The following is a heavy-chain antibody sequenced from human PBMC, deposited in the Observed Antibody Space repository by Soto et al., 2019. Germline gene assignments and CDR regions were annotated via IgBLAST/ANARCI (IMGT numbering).Heavy chain of an antibody. CDR2: ISAYNGNT. D-gene: IGHD3-16*02. V-gene: IGHV1-18*01. J-gene: IGHJ4*02. CDR1: GYTFTSYG. Sequence: ASVKVSCKASGYTFTSYGISWVRQAPGQGLEWMGWISAYNGNTNYAQKLQGRVTMTTDTSTSTAYMELRSLRSDDTAVYYCARDRHDYIWGSYRYTSAPDYWGQGTLVTVSS. CDR3: ARDRHDYIWGSYRYTSAPDY.